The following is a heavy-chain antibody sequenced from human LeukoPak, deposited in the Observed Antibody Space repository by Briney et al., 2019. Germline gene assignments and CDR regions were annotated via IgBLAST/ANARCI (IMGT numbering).Heavy chain of an antibody. D-gene: IGHD6-13*01. CDR3: ARDRESSSWFDY. Sequence: GGSLRLSCAASGFTFSSYSMNWVRQAPGKGLEWVSSISSSSSYIYYADSVKGRFTISRDNAKNSLYLPMKSLRAEVTAVYYCARDRESSSWFDYWGQGTLVTVSS. V-gene: IGHV3-21*01. CDR1: GFTFSSYS. J-gene: IGHJ4*02. CDR2: ISSSSSYI.